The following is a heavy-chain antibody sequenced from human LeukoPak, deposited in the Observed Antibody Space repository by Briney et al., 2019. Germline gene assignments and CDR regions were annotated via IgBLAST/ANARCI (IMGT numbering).Heavy chain of an antibody. Sequence: ASVKVSCKASGYTFTGYYMHWVRQAPGQGLEWMGWINPNSGGTNYAQKFQGRVTMTRDTSISTAYMELSRLRSDDTAVYYCARVVSGWLQDPWYFDYWGQGTLVAVSS. J-gene: IGHJ4*02. CDR3: ARVVSGWLQDPWYFDY. V-gene: IGHV1-2*02. CDR1: GYTFTGYY. D-gene: IGHD6-19*01. CDR2: INPNSGGT.